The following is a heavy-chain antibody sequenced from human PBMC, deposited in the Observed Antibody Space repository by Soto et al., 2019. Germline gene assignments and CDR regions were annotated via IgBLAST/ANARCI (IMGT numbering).Heavy chain of an antibody. Sequence: SETLSLTCTVSGGSISSGGYYWSWVRQHPGKGLEWIGYIYYSGGTYYNPSLKSRVTISVDTSKNQFSLKLSSVTAADTAVYYCASQAYSSGWSYWGQGTLVTVSS. J-gene: IGHJ4*02. D-gene: IGHD6-19*01. V-gene: IGHV4-31*03. CDR1: GGSISSGGYY. CDR2: IYYSGGT. CDR3: ASQAYSSGWSY.